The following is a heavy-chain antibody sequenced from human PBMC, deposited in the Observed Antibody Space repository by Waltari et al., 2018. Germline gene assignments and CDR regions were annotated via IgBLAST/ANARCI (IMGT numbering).Heavy chain of an antibody. CDR3: ARGRNVYANSDYNWFDH. V-gene: IGHV1-8*02. CDR1: GYTFPTHE. CDR2: VNPKSGDT. D-gene: IGHD2-2*01. Sequence: QVQLMQSGAEAITPGASVKVRCRATGYTFPTHEINWGRRAAGQGLEWMGWVNPKSGDTAYAQKLKGRVTMTSDTSTNTAHMELNSLNSEDTAHYYCARGRNVYANSDYNWFDHWGQGTLVAVSS. J-gene: IGHJ5*02.